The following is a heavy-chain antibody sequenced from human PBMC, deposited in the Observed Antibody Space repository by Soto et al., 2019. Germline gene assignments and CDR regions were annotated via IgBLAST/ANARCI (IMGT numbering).Heavy chain of an antibody. J-gene: IGHJ4*02. CDR1: GYTLTELS. Sequence: ASVKVSCKVSGYTLTELSMHWVRQAPGKGLEWMGGFDPEDGETIYAQKFQGRVTMTEDTSTDTAYMELSSLRSEDTAVYYCATDPGGFLEWSYWGQGTLVTVSS. V-gene: IGHV1-24*01. CDR3: ATDPGGFLEWSY. D-gene: IGHD3-3*01. CDR2: FDPEDGET.